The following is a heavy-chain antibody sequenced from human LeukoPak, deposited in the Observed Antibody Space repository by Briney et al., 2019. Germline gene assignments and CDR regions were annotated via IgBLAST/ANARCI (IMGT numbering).Heavy chain of an antibody. J-gene: IGHJ2*01. V-gene: IGHV4-39*01. CDR3: ARLDRLGYYYDSSGYFGYFFDL. CDR2: FHKSGST. Sequence: SETLSLTCTVSGGSITSDSYYWGWIRQPPGKGLEWIGNFHKSGSTYYSSSLKSRVTISVDTSKNQFSLKLSSVTAADTAVYYCARLDRLGYYYDSSGYFGYFFDLWGRGTLVTVSS. CDR1: GGSITSDSYY. D-gene: IGHD3-22*01.